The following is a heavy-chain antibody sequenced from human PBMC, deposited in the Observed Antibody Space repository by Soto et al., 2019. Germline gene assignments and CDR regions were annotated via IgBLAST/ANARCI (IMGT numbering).Heavy chain of an antibody. CDR1: GITVSSNY. J-gene: IGHJ4*02. V-gene: IGHV3-66*04. Sequence: EVQLVESGGGLVQPGGSLRLSCAASGITVSSNYMNWVRKAPGKGLEWLSVIYIDGRTFYADSVKGRFTISRDTSKNTLYLQMDSLRAEDTAVYYCARHRYSANERKGFDYWGQGTLVTVSS. CDR3: ARHRYSANERKGFDY. D-gene: IGHD5-12*01. CDR2: IYIDGRT.